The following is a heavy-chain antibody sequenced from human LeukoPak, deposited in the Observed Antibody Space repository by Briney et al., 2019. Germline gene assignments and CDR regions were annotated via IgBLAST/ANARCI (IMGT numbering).Heavy chain of an antibody. Sequence: ASVKVSCKASGYTFTGSSMHWARQAPGQGLEWMGWINPSSGVTNYAQKFQGRVTMTRDTSISTAYMELSRLTSDNTAVYYCAPTNSNWYYFDHWGQGTLVTVSS. V-gene: IGHV1-2*02. CDR1: GYTFTGSS. CDR3: APTNSNWYYFDH. D-gene: IGHD6-13*01. J-gene: IGHJ4*02. CDR2: INPSSGVT.